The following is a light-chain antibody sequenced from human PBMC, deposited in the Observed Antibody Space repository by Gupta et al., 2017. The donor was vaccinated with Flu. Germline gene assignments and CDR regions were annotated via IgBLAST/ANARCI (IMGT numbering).Light chain of an antibody. V-gene: IGKV1-39*01. Sequence: SPSSLSASGGDIVTITCRASQSISTYLNWYQQKPGKAPKLLIYAASSLQSGVPSRFSGSGSGTDFTLTISNLQREDLATYYCQQSDNTRTFGQGTKVEIK. CDR2: AAS. J-gene: IGKJ1*01. CDR1: QSISTY. CDR3: QQSDNTRT.